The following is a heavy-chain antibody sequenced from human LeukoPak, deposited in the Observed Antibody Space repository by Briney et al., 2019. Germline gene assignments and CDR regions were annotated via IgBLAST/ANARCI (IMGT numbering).Heavy chain of an antibody. CDR1: GVSISSGGYY. CDR2: IYHSGST. J-gene: IGHJ4*02. V-gene: IGHV4-30-2*01. Sequence: SETLSLTCTGSGVSISSGGYYWSWIRQPPGKGLEWIGYIYHSGSTYYHPSLKSRVTISVDRSKNQFSLKLCSVTAADTAVYYCARGIAARPHDYWGQGTLVTVSS. CDR3: ARGIAARPHDY. D-gene: IGHD6-6*01.